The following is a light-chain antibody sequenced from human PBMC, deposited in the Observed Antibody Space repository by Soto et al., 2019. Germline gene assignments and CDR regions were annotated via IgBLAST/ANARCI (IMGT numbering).Light chain of an antibody. CDR1: QTIYSW. Sequence: DIQMTQLPSTLPAAVGDRVTITCRASQTIYSWLAWYQQKPGEAPKLLIYDASTLQAGVPSRFTGSGSGTEFTLTISRLQPEDFATYYCQHYTGHLWTFGQGTKVESK. CDR2: DAS. J-gene: IGKJ1*01. V-gene: IGKV1-5*01. CDR3: QHYTGHLWT.